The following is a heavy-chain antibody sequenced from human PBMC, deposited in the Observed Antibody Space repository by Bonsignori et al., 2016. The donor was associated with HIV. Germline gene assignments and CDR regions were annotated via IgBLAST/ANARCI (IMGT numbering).Heavy chain of an antibody. CDR2: IYYSGNT. D-gene: IGHD3-22*01. J-gene: IGHJ2*01. CDR3: ARHYYDTSGYYHTYWYFDL. Sequence: QLQLQEWGPGLVKPSETLSLTCTVSGGSISSGSYYWGWIRQTSGKGLEWIGSIYYSGNTYSNPSLKSRVTISVDTSKNQFSLKLSSVTAADTAVYYCARHYYDTSGYYHTYWYFDLWAVAPWS. V-gene: IGHV4-39*01. CDR1: GGSISSGSYY.